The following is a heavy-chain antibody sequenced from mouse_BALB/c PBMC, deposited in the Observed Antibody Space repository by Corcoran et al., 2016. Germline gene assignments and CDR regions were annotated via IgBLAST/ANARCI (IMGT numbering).Heavy chain of an antibody. D-gene: IGHD4-1*01. CDR1: GYTFTNYG. CDR3: ASSELGRFAY. CDR2: INTDTGEP. J-gene: IGHJ3*01. V-gene: IGHV9-3-1*01. Sequence: QIQVGQSGAELKKPGETVKISCKASGYTFTNYGINWVKQAPGKGLKWMGWINTDTGEPTYADDFKGRFAFSLETSASTAYLQINNLKNEDTATYFCASSELGRFAYWGQGTLVTVSA.